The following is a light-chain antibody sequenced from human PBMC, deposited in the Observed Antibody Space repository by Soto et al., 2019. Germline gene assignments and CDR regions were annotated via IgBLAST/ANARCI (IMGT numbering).Light chain of an antibody. Sequence: QSVLTQPASVSGSPGQSITISCTGTSSDVGSYNLVSWYQQHPGKAPKLMIYEVSKRPSGVSNRFSGSKSGNTASLTISGLQAEDEADYYCCSYAGSSTYWVFGGGNKLTVL. CDR2: EVS. CDR3: CSYAGSSTYWV. J-gene: IGLJ3*02. CDR1: SSDVGSYNL. V-gene: IGLV2-23*02.